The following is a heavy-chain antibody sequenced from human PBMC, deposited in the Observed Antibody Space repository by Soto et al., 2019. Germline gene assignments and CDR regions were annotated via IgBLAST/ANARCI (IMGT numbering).Heavy chain of an antibody. D-gene: IGHD4-17*01. CDR3: ARVSGDYYFYYGMDV. J-gene: IGHJ6*02. Sequence: EVQLVESGGGLVQPGGSLKLSCAASGFTFSGSAMHWVRQASGKGLEWVGRIRSKANSYATAYGASVKGRFTISRDDSKNTAYLQMNSLETEDTAVYYCARVSGDYYFYYGMDVWGQGTTVTVSS. CDR2: IRSKANSYAT. V-gene: IGHV3-73*02. CDR1: GFTFSGSA.